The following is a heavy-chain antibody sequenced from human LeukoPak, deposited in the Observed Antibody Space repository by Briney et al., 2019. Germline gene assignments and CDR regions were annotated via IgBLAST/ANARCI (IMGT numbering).Heavy chain of an antibody. D-gene: IGHD5-24*01. CDR1: GVTFSSYN. V-gene: IGHV3-21*01. CDR3: ARDSESYGYSGY. J-gene: IGHJ4*02. Sequence: PVGSLRLSCAASGVTFSSYNMNWVRQAPGKGLEWLSYISSTSTYIYYAGSVKGRFTISRDNAKNSLYLQMNSLRAEDTAVYYCARDSESYGYSGYCGQGTLVTVSS. CDR2: ISSTSTYI.